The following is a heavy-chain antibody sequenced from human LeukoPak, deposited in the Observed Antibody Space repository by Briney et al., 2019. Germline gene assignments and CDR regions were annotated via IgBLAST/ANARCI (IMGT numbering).Heavy chain of an antibody. CDR2: IYYSGST. V-gene: IGHV4-59*01. J-gene: IGHJ4*02. CDR1: GGSISGYY. Sequence: SETLSLTCAVSGGSISGYYWSWIRQPPGKGLEWIGYIYYSGSTNYNPSLKSRVTISVDTSKNQFSLNLNSVTAADTAVYYCARLRGNYFPDYWCQGTLVTVSS. D-gene: IGHD4-11*01. CDR3: ARLRGNYFPDY.